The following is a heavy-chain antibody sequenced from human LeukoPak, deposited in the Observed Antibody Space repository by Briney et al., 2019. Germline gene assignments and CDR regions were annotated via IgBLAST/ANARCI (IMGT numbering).Heavy chain of an antibody. J-gene: IGHJ4*02. CDR1: GGSISSGGYY. Sequence: PSETLSLTCTVSGGSISSGGYYWRWIRQHPGEGLEWIGYMYHTGSTYYNPSLKSRLIISVYTSTNLFSLKLSSVTAADTAVYYCARRAPTEFFDFWGQGTMVTVSS. CDR3: ARRAPTEFFDF. CDR2: MYHTGST. V-gene: IGHV4-31*03.